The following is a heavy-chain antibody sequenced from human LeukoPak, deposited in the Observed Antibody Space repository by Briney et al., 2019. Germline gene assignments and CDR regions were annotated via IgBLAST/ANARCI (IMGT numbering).Heavy chain of an antibody. CDR3: ARDSTTVTTLGVLY. CDR1: GFTFSSYS. D-gene: IGHD4-17*01. Sequence: GGSLRLSCAASGFTFSSYSMNWVRQAPGKGLEWVSSISSSSSYIYYADSVKGRFTISRDNAKSSLYLQMSSLRAEDTAVYYCARDSTTVTTLGVLYWGQGTLVTVSS. V-gene: IGHV3-21*01. J-gene: IGHJ4*02. CDR2: ISSSSSYI.